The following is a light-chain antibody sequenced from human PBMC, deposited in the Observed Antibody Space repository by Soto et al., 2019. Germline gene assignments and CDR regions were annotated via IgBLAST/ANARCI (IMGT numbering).Light chain of an antibody. V-gene: IGLV2-23*01. CDR1: RSDVGTYNL. J-gene: IGLJ1*01. CDR2: QGT. Sequence: QSVLTQPASVSGSPGQSITISCTGSRSDVGTYNLVPWYQQHPGKAPKLMIYQGTKRPSGVSNRFSGSKSGNTASLTISGLQAEDEADYYCCSYAGSSSYVFGTGTKVTVL. CDR3: CSYAGSSSYV.